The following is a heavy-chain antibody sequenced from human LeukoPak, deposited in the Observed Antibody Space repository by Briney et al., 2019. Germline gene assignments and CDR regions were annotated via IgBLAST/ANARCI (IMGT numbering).Heavy chain of an antibody. CDR3: ARDAGSYYYGSGSYSDY. CDR2: IYTSGST. J-gene: IGHJ4*02. Sequence: PSETLSLTCTVSGGSISSGSYYWSWIRQPAGKGLEWIGRIYTSGSTNYNPSLKSRVTMSVDTSKNQFSLKLSSVTAADTAVYYCARDAGSYYYGSGSYSDYWGQGTLVTVSS. D-gene: IGHD3-10*01. V-gene: IGHV4-61*02. CDR1: GGSISSGSYY.